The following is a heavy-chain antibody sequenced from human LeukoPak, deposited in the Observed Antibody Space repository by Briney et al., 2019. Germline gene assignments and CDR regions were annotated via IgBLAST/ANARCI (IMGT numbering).Heavy chain of an antibody. CDR2: IYNSGNT. CDR1: AASIRTNH. CDR3: ARYINGGLDV. V-gene: IGHV4-4*07. Sequence: SETLSLTCSVSAASIRTNHWTWIRQPAGKGLEWIGRIYNSGNTNYNPSLTSRVTMSVDTSKNQFSLKLSSVTAADTAIYYCARYINGGLDVWGQGTTVTVSS. D-gene: IGHD2-8*01. J-gene: IGHJ6*02.